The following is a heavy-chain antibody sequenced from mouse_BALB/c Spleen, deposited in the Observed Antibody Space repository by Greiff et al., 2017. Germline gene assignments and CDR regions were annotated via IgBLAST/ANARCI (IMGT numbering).Heavy chain of an antibody. V-gene: IGHV1S56*01. D-gene: IGHD2-14*01. Sequence: VKLMESGPELVKPGASVRISCKASGYTFTSYYIHWVKQRPGQGLEWIGWIYPGNVNTKYNEKFKGKATLTADKSSSTAYMQLSSLTSEDSAVYFCARSGGYRYDGAMDYWGQGTSVTVSS. CDR1: GYTFTSYY. J-gene: IGHJ4*01. CDR3: ARSGGYRYDGAMDY. CDR2: IYPGNVNT.